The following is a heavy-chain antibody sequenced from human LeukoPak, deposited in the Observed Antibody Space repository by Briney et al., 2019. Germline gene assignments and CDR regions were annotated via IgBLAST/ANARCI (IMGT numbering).Heavy chain of an antibody. V-gene: IGHV3-21*01. CDR1: GFTFSSYS. CDR2: ISSSSTYI. Sequence: KTGGSLRLSCAASGFTFSSYSMNWVHQAPGKGLEWVSSISSSSTYIYYADSVKGRFTISRDNAKNSLYLQMNSLRAEDTAVYYCARDHRDGYEFDYWGQGTLVTVSS. D-gene: IGHD5-24*01. CDR3: ARDHRDGYEFDY. J-gene: IGHJ4*02.